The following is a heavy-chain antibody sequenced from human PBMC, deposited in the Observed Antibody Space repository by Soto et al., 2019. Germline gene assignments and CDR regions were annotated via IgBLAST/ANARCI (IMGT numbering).Heavy chain of an antibody. CDR1: GGSVSSGSYY. J-gene: IGHJ4*02. CDR3: ARNDFVVESSLTFDY. D-gene: IGHD2-15*01. V-gene: IGHV4-61*01. Sequence: SETLSLTCTVSGGSVSSGSYYWSWIRQPPGKGLEWIGYIYYSGSTNYNPSLKSRVTISVDTSKNQFSLKLSSVTAADTAVYYCARNDFVVESSLTFDYWGQGTLVTVSS. CDR2: IYYSGST.